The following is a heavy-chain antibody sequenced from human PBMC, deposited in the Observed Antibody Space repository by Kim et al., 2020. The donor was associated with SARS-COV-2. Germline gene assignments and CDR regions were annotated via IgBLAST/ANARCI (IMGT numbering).Heavy chain of an antibody. CDR2: ISAYNGNT. V-gene: IGHV1-18*01. J-gene: IGHJ3*02. CDR1: GYTFTSYG. Sequence: ASVKVSCKASGYTFTSYGISWVRQAPGQGLEWMGWISAYNGNTNYAQKLQGRVTMTTDTSTSTAYMELRSLRSDDTAVYYCARDTGRFLEWLHAFDIWGQGTMVTVSS. D-gene: IGHD3-3*01. CDR3: ARDTGRFLEWLHAFDI.